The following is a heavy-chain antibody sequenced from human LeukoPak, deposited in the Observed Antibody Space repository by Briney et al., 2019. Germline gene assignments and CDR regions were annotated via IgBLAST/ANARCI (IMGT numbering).Heavy chain of an antibody. CDR1: GFTFSSHS. V-gene: IGHV3-48*01. D-gene: IGHD3-22*01. J-gene: IGHJ4*02. Sequence: PGGSLRLSCAASGFTFSSHSMNWVRQAPGKGLERVSYISSSSSTIYYADSVKGRFTISRDNAKNSLYLQMNSLRAEDTAVYYCARGAYYYEDWGQGTLVTVSP. CDR2: ISSSSSTI. CDR3: ARGAYYYED.